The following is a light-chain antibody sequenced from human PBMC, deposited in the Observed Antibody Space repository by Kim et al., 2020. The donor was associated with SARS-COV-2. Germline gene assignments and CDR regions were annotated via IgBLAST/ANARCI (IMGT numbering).Light chain of an antibody. Sequence: QSALTQPPSVSGAPGQRVTISCTGSSSNIGAGSDVHWYQHLPGAAPKLLIDGNNNRPSGVPDRFSGSKSGTSASLAIAGLQAEDEADYYCQSYDNSLSGWVFGGGTQLTVL. CDR3: QSYDNSLSGWV. CDR1: SSNIGAGSD. J-gene: IGLJ3*02. V-gene: IGLV1-40*01. CDR2: GNN.